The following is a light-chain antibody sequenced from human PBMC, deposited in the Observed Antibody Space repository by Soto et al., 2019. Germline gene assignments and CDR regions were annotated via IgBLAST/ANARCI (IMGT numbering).Light chain of an antibody. CDR3: QQSYELPYT. J-gene: IGKJ2*01. CDR2: AAS. CDR1: QTITSY. V-gene: IGKV1-39*01. Sequence: DIQMTQSPSSLSASVGDRVTITCRTSQTITSYLNWYQHKPGRAPKFLIYAASSLQTGVPSRFSGSGSGTDFTLTISSLQPEDFATYYCQQSYELPYTFGQGTKLEIK.